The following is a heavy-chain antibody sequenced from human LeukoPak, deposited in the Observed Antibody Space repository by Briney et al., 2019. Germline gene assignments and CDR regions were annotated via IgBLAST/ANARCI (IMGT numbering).Heavy chain of an antibody. CDR2: INAGNGNT. V-gene: IGHV1-3*03. CDR3: ATLHSRGAGYCSGGSCYSGPRVFDY. CDR1: GYTFTSYA. J-gene: IGHJ4*02. Sequence: GASVKVSCKASGYTFTSYAMHWVRQAPGQRLEWMGWINAGNGNTKYSQEFQGRVTITRDTSASTAYMELSSLRSEDMAVYYCATLHSRGAGYCSGGSCYSGPRVFDYWGQGTLVTVSS. D-gene: IGHD2-15*01.